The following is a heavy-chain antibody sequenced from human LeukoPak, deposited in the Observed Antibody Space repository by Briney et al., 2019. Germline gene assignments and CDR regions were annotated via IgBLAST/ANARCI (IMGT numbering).Heavy chain of an antibody. Sequence: PGGSLRLSCAASGFTFSSYGMSWVRQAPGKGLEWVSAISGSGGSTYYADSVKGRFTISRDNAKNSLYLQMNSLRAEDTAVYYCVRLTVTAISYYMDVWGKGTTVTISS. V-gene: IGHV3-23*01. CDR2: ISGSGGST. J-gene: IGHJ6*03. CDR3: VRLTVTAISYYMDV. CDR1: GFTFSSYG. D-gene: IGHD2-21*02.